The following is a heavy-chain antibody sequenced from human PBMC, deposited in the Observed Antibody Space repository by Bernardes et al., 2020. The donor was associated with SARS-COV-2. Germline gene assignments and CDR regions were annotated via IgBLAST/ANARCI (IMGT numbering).Heavy chain of an antibody. V-gene: IGHV3-23*01. CDR3: AGTKVVTPRLSDY. CDR2: ISGTGYTT. D-gene: IGHD4-17*01. Sequence: GGSLRLSCAVSAVTVKNYAMSWVRQAPGKGLEWVSGISGTGYTTYYADSVKGRFTISRDSSKTTLYLQMNSLRAEDTAVYYCAGTKVVTPRLSDYWGQGTLVSVAS. CDR1: AVTVKNYA. J-gene: IGHJ4*02.